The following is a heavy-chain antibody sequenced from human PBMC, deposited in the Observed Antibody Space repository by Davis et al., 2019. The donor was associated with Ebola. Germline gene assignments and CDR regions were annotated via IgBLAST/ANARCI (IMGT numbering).Heavy chain of an antibody. V-gene: IGHV3-30*18. CDR3: AKVRLLGYDTLSGGFD. Sequence: GESLKISCAASGFTFSNYGMHWVRQAPGKGLEWVAVISYDGSSKYYADSVKGRFTISRDNSKNTLYLQMNSLRAEDTAVYYCAKVRLLGYDTLSGGFDWGQGTLVTVSS. J-gene: IGHJ4*02. D-gene: IGHD3-9*01. CDR1: GFTFSNYG. CDR2: ISYDGSSK.